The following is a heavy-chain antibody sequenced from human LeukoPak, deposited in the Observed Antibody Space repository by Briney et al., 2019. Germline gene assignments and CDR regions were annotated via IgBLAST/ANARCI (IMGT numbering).Heavy chain of an antibody. D-gene: IGHD3-22*01. V-gene: IGHV3-23*01. J-gene: IGHJ6*03. CDR3: AKGPWDRSGYHYYYFYMDV. Sequence: GGSLRLSCAASGFTFSNYAMSWVRQAPGKGLEWVSGITGSGTTTYSADSVKDRFTISRDNSKNTLYLQMNSLRAEDTAVYYCAKGPWDRSGYHYYYFYMDVWGRGTTVTVSS. CDR1: GFTFSNYA. CDR2: ITGSGTTT.